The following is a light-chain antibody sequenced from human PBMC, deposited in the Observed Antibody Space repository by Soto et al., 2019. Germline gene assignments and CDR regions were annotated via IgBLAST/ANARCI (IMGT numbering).Light chain of an antibody. V-gene: IGLV3-1*01. Sequence: SSELTQPPSVSVSPGQTASITCSGDKLGAKYTCWYQQKPGQSPVLVIYQDIKRPSGIPERFSGSNSGNTATLTISETQAMDEADYYCQAWDSSFVVFGGGTKVTVL. CDR1: KLGAKY. J-gene: IGLJ2*01. CDR2: QDI. CDR3: QAWDSSFVV.